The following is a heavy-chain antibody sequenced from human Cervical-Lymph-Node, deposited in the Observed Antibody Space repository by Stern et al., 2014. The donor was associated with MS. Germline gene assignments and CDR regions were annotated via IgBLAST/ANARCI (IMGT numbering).Heavy chain of an antibody. CDR1: GFSLSTSGMR. D-gene: IGHD3-10*01. J-gene: IGHJ4*02. V-gene: IGHV2-70*04. CDR2: NDCDDDK. Sequence: QVTLKESGPALVKPTQTLTLTCTFSGFSLSTSGMRVSWIRQPPGKALEWLARNDCDDDKFYSTSLKTRLTISKDSSKIQVVLTMTNMDPVDTATYYCARISAPYGSGSHHFDYWGQGTLVTVSS. CDR3: ARISAPYGSGSHHFDY.